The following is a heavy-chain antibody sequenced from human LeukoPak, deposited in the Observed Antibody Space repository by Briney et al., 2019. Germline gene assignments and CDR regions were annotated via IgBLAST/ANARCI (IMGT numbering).Heavy chain of an antibody. CDR3: ASLVVTDDWAFDI. Sequence: PGGSLRLSCAASRFAFRRYWMHCIRQAPGKGLVWVSAIYTDGTTKRYADSVKGRFTISRDNAKNTLYLQMNSLSVEDTAVYYCASLVVTDDWAFDIWGQGTMVTVSS. V-gene: IGHV3-74*01. CDR1: RFAFRRYW. D-gene: IGHD2-21*02. J-gene: IGHJ3*02. CDR2: IYTDGTTK.